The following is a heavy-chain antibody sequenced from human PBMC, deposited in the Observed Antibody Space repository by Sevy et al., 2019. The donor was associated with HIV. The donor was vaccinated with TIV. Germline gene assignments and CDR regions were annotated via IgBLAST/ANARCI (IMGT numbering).Heavy chain of an antibody. CDR1: GGSISSSNYY. Sequence: SETLSLTCTVSGGSISSSNYYWGWIRQSPGKGLEWIGSIFYTGTTDYNPSLKTRFTISVDTSKNQFSLKLSSVTAADTAVYYCARDHLLSLAYSWFDLWGQRTLVTVSS. D-gene: IGHD2-2*01. V-gene: IGHV4-39*01. CDR2: IFYTGTT. CDR3: ARDHLLSLAYSWFDL. J-gene: IGHJ5*02.